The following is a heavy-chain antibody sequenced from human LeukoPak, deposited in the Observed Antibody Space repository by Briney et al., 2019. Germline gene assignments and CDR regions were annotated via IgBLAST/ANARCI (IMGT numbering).Heavy chain of an antibody. D-gene: IGHD3-10*01. CDR1: GFSISSYY. V-gene: IGHV4-4*07. Sequence: PSETLSLTCTVSGFSISSYYWSWVRQPAGKGLEWIGRIYTSGSTNYNPSLKSRVTISVDTSKNQFSLKLSSVTAADTAVYYCAAGSRNSFDYWGQGTLVTVSS. J-gene: IGHJ4*02. CDR2: IYTSGST. CDR3: AAGSRNSFDY.